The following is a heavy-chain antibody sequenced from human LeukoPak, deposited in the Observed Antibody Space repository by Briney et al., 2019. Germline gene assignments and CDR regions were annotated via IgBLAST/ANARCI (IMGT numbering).Heavy chain of an antibody. CDR1: GGSISSYY. Sequence: PSETLSLTCTVSGGSISSYYWSWIRQPPGKGLEWIGYIYYSGSTNYNPSLKSRVTISVDTSKNQFSLKLSSVTAADTAVYYCARVKSSSWYWAFDIWGQGTMATVSS. V-gene: IGHV4-59*01. CDR2: IYYSGST. J-gene: IGHJ3*02. CDR3: ARVKSSSWYWAFDI. D-gene: IGHD6-13*01.